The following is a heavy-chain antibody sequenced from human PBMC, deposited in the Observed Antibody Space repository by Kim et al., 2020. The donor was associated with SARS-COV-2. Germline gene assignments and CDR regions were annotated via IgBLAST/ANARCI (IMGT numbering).Heavy chain of an antibody. CDR3: ASGVGFGGVIFDY. Sequence: YNPSLKSRVTISVDKSKNQFSRKLSSVTAADTAVYYCASGVGFGGVIFDYWGQGTLVTVSS. D-gene: IGHD3-16*01. J-gene: IGHJ4*02. V-gene: IGHV4-4*02.